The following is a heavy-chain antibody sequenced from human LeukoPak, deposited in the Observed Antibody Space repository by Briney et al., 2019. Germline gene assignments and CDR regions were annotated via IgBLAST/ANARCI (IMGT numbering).Heavy chain of an antibody. CDR1: GFALGDYN. CDR3: VRVDYYDTSGYYKFDY. V-gene: IGHV3-21*01. J-gene: IGHJ4*02. CDR2: ISKSSTYI. D-gene: IGHD3-22*01. Sequence: PGGSLRLSCAASGFALGDYNMEWVRQAPGKGLEWVSSISKSSTYIYYADSVKGRFTLSRDNAKNSLYMQMNSLRAEDTAVYYCVRVDYYDTSGYYKFDYWGQGTLVTVSS.